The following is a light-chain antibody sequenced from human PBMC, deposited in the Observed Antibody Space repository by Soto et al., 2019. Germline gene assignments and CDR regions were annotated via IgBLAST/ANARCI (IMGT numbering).Light chain of an antibody. Sequence: QSVLTQPPSASGTPGQRVTTSCSGSSSNIGSNTVNWYQQLPGTAPKLLIYSNNQRPSGVPDRFSGSKSGTSASLAISGLQSEDEADYYCAAWDDGLNGFYVFGTGTKVTVL. V-gene: IGLV1-44*01. CDR3: AAWDDGLNGFYV. J-gene: IGLJ1*01. CDR2: SNN. CDR1: SSNIGSNT.